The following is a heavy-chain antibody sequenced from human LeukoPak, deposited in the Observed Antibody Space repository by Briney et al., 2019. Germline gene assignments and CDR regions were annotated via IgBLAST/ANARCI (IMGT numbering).Heavy chain of an antibody. D-gene: IGHD6-13*01. CDR3: AKARSSWTRDYYYYGMDV. J-gene: IGHJ6*02. V-gene: IGHV3-23*01. CDR1: EFTLRSYA. CDR2: ISESGGRT. Sequence: GGSLRLSCAASEFTLRSYAMSWVRQTPGKGLEWVSAISESGGRTYYADSVKGRFTISRDNSKNTLYLQMSSLRAEDTAVYYCAKARSSWTRDYYYYGMDVWGQGTTVTVSS.